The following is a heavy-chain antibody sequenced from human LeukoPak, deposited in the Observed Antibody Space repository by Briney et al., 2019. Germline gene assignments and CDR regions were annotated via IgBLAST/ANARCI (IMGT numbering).Heavy chain of an antibody. CDR1: GDSINSGGYY. CDR2: VYHTGTT. D-gene: IGHD3/OR15-3a*01. Sequence: NPSETLSLTCSVSGDSINSGGYYWSWIRQLPGKGLEWIGYVYHTGTTYYIPSLESRVTLSVDTSKNQFSLKLSSVTAADTAVYYCARDRWTVGAFDIWGQGTLVTVSS. V-gene: IGHV4-31*03. J-gene: IGHJ3*02. CDR3: ARDRWTVGAFDI.